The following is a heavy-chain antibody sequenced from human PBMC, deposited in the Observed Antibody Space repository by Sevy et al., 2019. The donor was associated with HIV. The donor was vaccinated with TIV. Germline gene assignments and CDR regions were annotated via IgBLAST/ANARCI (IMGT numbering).Heavy chain of an antibody. J-gene: IGHJ4*02. CDR2: ISDSGTTT. Sequence: GGSLRLSCAASGFTFSSHAMSWVRQAPGKGLEWVSAISDSGTTTYYKDSGKGRFTISRDNSKNTLYLQMDGLRAEDTAIYYCARAFTGGYQQPFDYWGQGTLVTVSS. CDR1: GFTFSSHA. CDR3: ARAFTGGYQQPFDY. V-gene: IGHV3-23*01. D-gene: IGHD1-26*01.